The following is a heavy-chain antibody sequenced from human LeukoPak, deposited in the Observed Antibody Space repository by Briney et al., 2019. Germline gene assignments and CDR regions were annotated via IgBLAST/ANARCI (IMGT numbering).Heavy chain of an antibody. V-gene: IGHV4-59*01. CDR2: IYYSGST. D-gene: IGHD4-23*01. CDR3: ARMEVYGGNSSPEYFQH. Sequence: PSETLSLTCTVSGGSIGSYYWSWIRQPPGKGLEWIGYIYYSGSTNYNPSLKSRVTISVDTSKNQFSLKLSSVTAADTAVYYCARMEVYGGNSSPEYFQHWGQGTLVTVSS. CDR1: GGSIGSYY. J-gene: IGHJ1*01.